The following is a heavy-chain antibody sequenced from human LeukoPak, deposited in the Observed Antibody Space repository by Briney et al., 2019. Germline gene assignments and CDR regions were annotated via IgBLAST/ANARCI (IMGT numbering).Heavy chain of an antibody. D-gene: IGHD1-26*01. J-gene: IGHJ4*02. V-gene: IGHV4-4*07. Sequence: SETLSLTCTVSGDSISDYHWSWIRQPAGKGLEWIGRIINSGVTNYNPSLNSRVTISVDRSKNQFSLRLTSVTAADTAVYSCGTSEVGSSSYESYDYWGQGTQVTVSA. CDR1: GDSISDYH. CDR2: IINSGVT. CDR3: GTSEVGSSSYESYDY.